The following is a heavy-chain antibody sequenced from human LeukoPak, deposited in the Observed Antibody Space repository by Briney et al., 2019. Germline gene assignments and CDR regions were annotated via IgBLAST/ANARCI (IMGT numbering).Heavy chain of an antibody. CDR2: IYYSGST. Sequence: AETLSLTCAASGFSISSYYWSWIRQPPGKGLEWIAYIYYSGSTNYNPSPKSRVTISVDTSKNQFSLKLSSVTAADTAVYYCARDGGSSNQPDETSPPDYYYYGMDVWGQGTTVTVSS. J-gene: IGHJ6*02. CDR1: GFSISSYY. V-gene: IGHV4-59*01. D-gene: IGHD6-13*01. CDR3: ARDGGSSNQPDETSPPDYYYYGMDV.